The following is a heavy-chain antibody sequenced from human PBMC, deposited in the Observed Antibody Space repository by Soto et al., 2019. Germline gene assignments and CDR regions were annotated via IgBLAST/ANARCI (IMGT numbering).Heavy chain of an antibody. CDR1: GFSFSNYA. CDR3: TKEHSNYPDNWFDP. V-gene: IGHV3-23*01. Sequence: GGSLRLSCAASGFSFSNYAMSWVRQAPGTGLEWVSAIDSGGGSTYYAASVKGRFNISRDNSMNTLYLQMNSLRAEDTAIYYCTKEHSNYPDNWFDPWGQGTLITVSS. J-gene: IGHJ5*02. CDR2: IDSGGGST. D-gene: IGHD4-4*01.